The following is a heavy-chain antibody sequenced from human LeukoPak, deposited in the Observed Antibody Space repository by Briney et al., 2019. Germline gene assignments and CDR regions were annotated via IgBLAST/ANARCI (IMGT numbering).Heavy chain of an antibody. Sequence: PGGSLRLSCAASGFTFSIYAMSWVRQAPGKGLEWVSGISAGGGNTYYADSVKGRFTISRDNSKNTLYLQMNSLRAEDTAVYYCATRGIAAAGTGYYFDYWGQGTLVTVSS. CDR2: ISAGGGNT. CDR1: GFTFSIYA. V-gene: IGHV3-23*01. D-gene: IGHD6-13*01. CDR3: ATRGIAAAGTGYYFDY. J-gene: IGHJ4*02.